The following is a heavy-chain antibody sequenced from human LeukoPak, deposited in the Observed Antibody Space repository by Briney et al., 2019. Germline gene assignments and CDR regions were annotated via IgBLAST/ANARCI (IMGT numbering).Heavy chain of an antibody. Sequence: PGGSLRLSCDASGFTFSDDYMSWIRQAPGKWLEWLSYISSSSSNIRYADSVTGRFTFSRDNAKNSLYLKMNSLRVQDTAVYYCARERAFYDSSGYSGRHAFDIWGQGTMVTVSS. D-gene: IGHD3-22*01. J-gene: IGHJ3*02. CDR3: ARERAFYDSSGYSGRHAFDI. CDR1: GFTFSDDY. CDR2: ISSSSSNI. V-gene: IGHV3-11*05.